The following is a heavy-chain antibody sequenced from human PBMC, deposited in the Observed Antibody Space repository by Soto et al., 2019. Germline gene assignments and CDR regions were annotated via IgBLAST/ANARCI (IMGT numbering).Heavy chain of an antibody. D-gene: IGHD7-27*01. V-gene: IGHV4-39*01. CDR1: GGSISSSSYY. CDR2: IYYSGST. CDR3: ARSGDRDADCYYGMDV. Sequence: SETLSLTCTVSGGSISSSSYYWGWIRQPPGKGLEWIGSIYYSGSTYYNPSLKSRVTISVDTSKNQFSLKLSSVTAADTAVYYCARSGDRDADCYYGMDVWGQGTTVTVSS. J-gene: IGHJ6*02.